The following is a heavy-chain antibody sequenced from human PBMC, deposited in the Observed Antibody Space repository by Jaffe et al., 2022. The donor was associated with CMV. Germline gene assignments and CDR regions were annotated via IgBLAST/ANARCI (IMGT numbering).Heavy chain of an antibody. Sequence: EVQLLESGGGLVQPGGSLRLSCAASGFTFSSYAMSWVRQAPGKGLEWVSAIRGSDGRTYYAASVKGRFTISRDNSKNTLYLQMNSLRVEDTALYYCAKDLKIVGYNAFDVWGQGTKVTVSS. CDR2: IRGSDGRT. V-gene: IGHV3-23*01. J-gene: IGHJ3*01. CDR1: GFTFSSYA. D-gene: IGHD3-22*01. CDR3: AKDLKIVGYNAFDV.